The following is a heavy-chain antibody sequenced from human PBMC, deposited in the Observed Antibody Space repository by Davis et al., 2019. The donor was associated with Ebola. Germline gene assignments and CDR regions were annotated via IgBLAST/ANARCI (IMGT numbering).Heavy chain of an antibody. CDR1: GGTFSSYA. CDR2: IIPIFGTA. Sequence: SVKVSCKASGGTFSSYAISWVRQAPGQGLEWMGGIIPIFGTANYAQKFQGRVTITADKSTSTAYMELSSLRSEDTAVYYCARNDYGDYYFDYWGQGTLVTVSS. D-gene: IGHD4-17*01. V-gene: IGHV1-69*06. J-gene: IGHJ4*02. CDR3: ARNDYGDYYFDY.